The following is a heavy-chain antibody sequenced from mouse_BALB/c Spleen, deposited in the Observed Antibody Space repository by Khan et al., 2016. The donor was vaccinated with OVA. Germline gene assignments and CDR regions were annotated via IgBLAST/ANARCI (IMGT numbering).Heavy chain of an antibody. CDR1: GYSITSDYA. CDR2: ISYSGNT. J-gene: IGHJ2*01. D-gene: IGHD1-1*01. Sequence: EVQLQESGPGLVKPSQSLSLTCTVTGYSITSDYAWNWIRQFPGNKLEWMGFISYSGNTNYNPSLKSRISITRDTSKNPFFLQLNSVTTEDTATYYCARVYGGDCDYWGQGTTLTVSS. CDR3: ARVYGGDCDY. V-gene: IGHV3-2*02.